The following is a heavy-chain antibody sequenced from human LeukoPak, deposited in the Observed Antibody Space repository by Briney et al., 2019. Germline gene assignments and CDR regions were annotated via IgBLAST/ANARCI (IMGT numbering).Heavy chain of an antibody. CDR3: ARSPPAAAGDFDY. CDR2: IYTSGST. D-gene: IGHD6-13*01. V-gene: IGHV4-61*02. CDR1: GGSISSGSYY. Sequence: SETLSLTCTVSGGSISSGSYYWSWIRQPAGKGLEWIGRIYTSGSTNYNPSLKSRVTISVDTSKNQFSLKLSSVTAADTAVYYCARSPPAAAGDFDYWGQGTLVTVSS. J-gene: IGHJ4*02.